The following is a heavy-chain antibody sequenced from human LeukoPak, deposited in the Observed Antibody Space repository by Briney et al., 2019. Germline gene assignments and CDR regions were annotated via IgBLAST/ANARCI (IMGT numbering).Heavy chain of an antibody. CDR2: VSVTGGST. CDR3: AKAPLYYDYWQYYFDY. D-gene: IGHD3-22*01. CDR1: GSTFSSYA. Sequence: GXLRLSCAVSGSTFSSYAMSWVRQAPGKGLEWVSAVSVTGGSTYYGDSVKGRFTISRDNSKNTLYLQMNSLRAEDTAVYYCAKAPLYYDYWQYYFDYWGQGTLVTVSS. J-gene: IGHJ4*02. V-gene: IGHV3-23*01.